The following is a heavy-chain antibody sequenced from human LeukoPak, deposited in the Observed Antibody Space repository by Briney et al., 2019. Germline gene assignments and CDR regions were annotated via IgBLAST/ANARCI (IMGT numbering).Heavy chain of an antibody. D-gene: IGHD3-22*01. CDR3: GRDTYYYESSGYYNY. V-gene: IGHV1-18*04. Sequence: ASVKVSCKASGHTFTGYYMHWVRRAPGQGLEWMGWISASNGNTNYAQKFQGRVTMTADTSTSTAYMELRSLRSDDTAVYYCGRDTYYYESSGYYNYWGQGTLVTVSS. CDR1: GHTFTGYY. CDR2: ISASNGNT. J-gene: IGHJ4*02.